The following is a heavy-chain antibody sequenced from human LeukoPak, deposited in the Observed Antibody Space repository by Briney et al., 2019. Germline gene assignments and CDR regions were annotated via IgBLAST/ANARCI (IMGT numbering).Heavy chain of an antibody. CDR1: GGSISSYY. J-gene: IGHJ4*02. Sequence: PSETLSLTCTVSGGSISSYYWSWIRQPPGKGLEWIGYIYYSGSTNYNPSLKSRVTISVDTSKNQFSLKLSSVTAADTAVYYCAIVVIGYFDYWGQGTLVTVSS. CDR2: IYYSGST. V-gene: IGHV4-59*08. CDR3: AIVVIGYFDY. D-gene: IGHD3-22*01.